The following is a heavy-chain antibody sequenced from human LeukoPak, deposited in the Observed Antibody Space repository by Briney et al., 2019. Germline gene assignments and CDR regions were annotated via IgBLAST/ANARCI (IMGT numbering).Heavy chain of an antibody. CDR2: ISGDGNAK. CDR3: ARDYVYAFDY. D-gene: IGHD2/OR15-2a*01. V-gene: IGHV3-48*01. Sequence: GGSLRLSCAAAGFIFSIYSINWVRQAPGKGLEWVSYISGDGNAKHYTDSVKGRFTISRDNAKNALYLQMNSLRAEDTAVYFCARDYVYAFDYWGQGTLVTVSS. CDR1: GFIFSIYS. J-gene: IGHJ4*02.